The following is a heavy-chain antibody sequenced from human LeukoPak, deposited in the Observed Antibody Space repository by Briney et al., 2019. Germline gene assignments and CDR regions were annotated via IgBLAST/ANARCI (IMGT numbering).Heavy chain of an antibody. V-gene: IGHV4-59*01. D-gene: IGHD3-9*01. CDR2: IYYSGST. CDR1: GGSISSYY. Sequence: SETLSLTCTVSGGSISSYYWSWIRQPPGKGLEWIGYIYYSGSTNYNPSLKSRVTISVDTSKNQFSLKLSSVTAADTAVYYCARQNYDTAFDIWGQGTMVTVSS. CDR3: ARQNYDTAFDI. J-gene: IGHJ3*02.